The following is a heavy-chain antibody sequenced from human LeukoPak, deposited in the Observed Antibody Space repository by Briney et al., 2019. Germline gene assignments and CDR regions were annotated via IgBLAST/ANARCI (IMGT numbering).Heavy chain of an antibody. D-gene: IGHD1-26*01. CDR3: ARGPSLVGYYYVDV. CDR1: GYSVSSDSAA. Sequence: SQTLSLTCAISGYSVSSDSAAWNWIRQSPSRGLEWLGRTYYRSTWNNDYAVSVKSRITINPDTSKNQFSLQLNSVTPEDTAVYYCARGPSLVGYYYVDVWDKGTTVTVSS. V-gene: IGHV6-1*01. J-gene: IGHJ6*03. CDR2: TYYRSTWNN.